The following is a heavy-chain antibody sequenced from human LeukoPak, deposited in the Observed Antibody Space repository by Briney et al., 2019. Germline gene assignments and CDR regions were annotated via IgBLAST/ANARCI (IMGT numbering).Heavy chain of an antibody. D-gene: IGHD4-17*01. V-gene: IGHV4-34*01. J-gene: IGHJ4*02. CDR1: GGSFSGYY. CDR3: ARASMIYDYGDYVDY. Sequence: PSETLSLTCAVYGGSFSGYYWSWIRQPPGKGLEWLGEINHSGSTNYNPSLKSRVTISVDTSKNQFSLKLSSVTAADTAVYYCARASMIYDYGDYVDYWGQGTLVTVSS. CDR2: INHSGST.